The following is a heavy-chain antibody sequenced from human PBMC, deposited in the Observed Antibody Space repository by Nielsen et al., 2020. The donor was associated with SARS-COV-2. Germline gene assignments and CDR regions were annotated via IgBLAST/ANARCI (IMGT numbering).Heavy chain of an antibody. CDR3: ARGSYYGGFDP. CDR1: GFTFSSYD. J-gene: IGHJ5*02. CDR2: IGTAGDT. V-gene: IGHV3-13*04. D-gene: IGHD3-22*01. Sequence: GESLKISCAASGFTFSSYDMHWVRQATGKGLEWVSAIGTAGDTYYPGSVKGRFTISRENAKNSLYPQMNSLRAGDTAVYYCARGSYYGGFDPWGQGTLVTVSS.